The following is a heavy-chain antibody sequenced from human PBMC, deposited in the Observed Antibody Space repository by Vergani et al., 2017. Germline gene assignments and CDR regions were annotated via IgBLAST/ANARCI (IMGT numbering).Heavy chain of an antibody. V-gene: IGHV4-4*03. CDR1: GDSISSNNC. D-gene: IGHD6-13*01. CDR3: ARGSRAAGYSGPDS. CDR2: ICHTEDT. J-gene: IGHJ4*02. Sequence: QLQLQESGPGLVKPPGTLSLTCAVSGDSISSNNCWTWVRQPPGKGLEWIGEICHTEDTKYSPSLKSRVTVSVDESRNLFSLRLNSVTAADTAVYYCARGSRAAGYSGPDSWGQGTRVTVSS.